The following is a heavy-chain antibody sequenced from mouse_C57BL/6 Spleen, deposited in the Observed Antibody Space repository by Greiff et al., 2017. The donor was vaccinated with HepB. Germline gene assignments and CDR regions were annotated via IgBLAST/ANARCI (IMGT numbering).Heavy chain of an antibody. D-gene: IGHD3-2*02. CDR1: GFTFSSYG. J-gene: IGHJ2*01. Sequence: DVKLVESGGDLVKPGGSLKLSCAASGFTFSSYGMSWVRQTPDKRLEWVATISSGGSYTYYPDSVKGRFTISRDNAKNTLYLQMSSLKSEDTAMYYCARPDSSGYSYWGQGTTLTVSS. CDR2: ISSGGSYT. CDR3: ARPDSSGYSY. V-gene: IGHV5-6*02.